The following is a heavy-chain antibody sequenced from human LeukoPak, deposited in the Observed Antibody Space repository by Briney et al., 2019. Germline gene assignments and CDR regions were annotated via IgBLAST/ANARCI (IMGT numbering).Heavy chain of an antibody. CDR1: GGSISSYY. CDR3: ARNTRGNWFDP. Sequence: SETLSLTCTVSGGSISSYYWSWIRQPPGKGLEWIGYIYYSESTNYNPSLKSRVAISVDTSKNQLSLKLSSVTAADTAVYYCARNTRGNWFDPWGQGTLVTVSS. CDR2: IYYSEST. D-gene: IGHD1-26*01. J-gene: IGHJ5*02. V-gene: IGHV4-59*01.